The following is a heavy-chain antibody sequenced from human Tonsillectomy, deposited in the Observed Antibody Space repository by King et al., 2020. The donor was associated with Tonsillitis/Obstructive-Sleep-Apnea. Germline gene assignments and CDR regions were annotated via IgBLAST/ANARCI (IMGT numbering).Heavy chain of an antibody. Sequence: QLQESGPGLVKPSETLSLTCTVSGGSISSYYWSWIRQPPGKGLEWIGYIYYSGSTNYNPSLKSRVTISVDTSKNQFSLKLRSVTAADTAVYYWARVGYSGYDYDYWGQGTLVTVSS. CDR1: GGSISSYY. J-gene: IGHJ4*02. CDR3: ARVGYSGYDYDY. D-gene: IGHD5-12*01. V-gene: IGHV4-59*01. CDR2: IYYSGST.